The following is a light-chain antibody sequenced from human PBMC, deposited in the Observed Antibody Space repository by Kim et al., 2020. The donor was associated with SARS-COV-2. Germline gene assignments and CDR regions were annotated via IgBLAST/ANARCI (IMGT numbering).Light chain of an antibody. Sequence: EIVMTQSPATLSVSPGERATLSCWASQSVSSNLAWYQQKPGQAPRLLIYGASTRATVIPARFSGSGSGTEFTLTISSLQSEDFAVYYCQQYNNWPLYTFGQWTKLEI. V-gene: IGKV3-15*01. CDR2: GAS. J-gene: IGKJ2*01. CDR3: QQYNNWPLYT. CDR1: QSVSSN.